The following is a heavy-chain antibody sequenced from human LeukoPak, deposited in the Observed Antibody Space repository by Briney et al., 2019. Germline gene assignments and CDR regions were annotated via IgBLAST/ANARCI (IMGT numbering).Heavy chain of an antibody. CDR3: ARTYYDILTGYSLSDY. V-gene: IGHV5-51*01. J-gene: IGHJ4*02. D-gene: IGHD3-9*01. Sequence: RGESLKISCQVSGYIFTHYWIGWVRQMPGNGLESMGIIYPADSDTTYSPSFQGQVTISADKSISTVYLQWSSLKASDTAMYYCARTYYDILTGYSLSDYWGQGTLVTVSS. CDR1: GYIFTHYW. CDR2: IYPADSDT.